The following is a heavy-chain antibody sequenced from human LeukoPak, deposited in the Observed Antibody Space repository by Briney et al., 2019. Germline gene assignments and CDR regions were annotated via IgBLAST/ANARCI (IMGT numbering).Heavy chain of an antibody. CDR3: ADLGTTYYYDRSTY. CDR1: GFSFSSYA. J-gene: IGHJ4*02. CDR2: ISSSGGSP. D-gene: IGHD3-22*01. V-gene: IGHV3-23*01. Sequence: GGSLRLSCAASGFSFSSYAMSWVRQAPGKGLEWVSGISSSGGSPYYADSVQGRFTISRDNSKNTLFLQMTGLRAEDTAVYYCADLGTTYYYDRSTYWGQGTLVAVPS.